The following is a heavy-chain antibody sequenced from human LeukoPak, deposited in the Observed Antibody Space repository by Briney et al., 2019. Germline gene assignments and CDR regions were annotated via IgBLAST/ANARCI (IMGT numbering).Heavy chain of an antibody. Sequence: PGGSLRLSCAASGFTFSSSAMSWVRQAPGKGLEWVSAISNNGGYTYYADSVQGRFTISRDNSKSTLCLHMNSLRAEDTAMYYCAKKRDAFDVWGRGTVVAVSS. J-gene: IGHJ3*01. CDR2: ISNNGGYT. CDR1: GFTFSSSA. CDR3: AKKRDAFDV. V-gene: IGHV3-23*01. D-gene: IGHD5-24*01.